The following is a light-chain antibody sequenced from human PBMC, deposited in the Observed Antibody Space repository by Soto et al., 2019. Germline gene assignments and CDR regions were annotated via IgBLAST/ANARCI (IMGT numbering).Light chain of an antibody. CDR3: QHYASSPKWT. V-gene: IGKV3-20*01. J-gene: IGKJ1*01. CDR1: QTISSSY. CDR2: GSS. Sequence: EIVLTQSPGTLSLSPGERATLSCRASQTISSSYLAWYLQKPGQAPRLLIYGSSTRATGIPDRFSGGGSGTDLTLTINRLEPEDFAVYYCQHYASSPKWTFGQGTKVEVK.